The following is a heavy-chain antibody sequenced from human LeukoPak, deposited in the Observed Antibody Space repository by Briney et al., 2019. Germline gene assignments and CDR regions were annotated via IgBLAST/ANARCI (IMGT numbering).Heavy chain of an antibody. V-gene: IGHV3-21*01. CDR3: ARDLHYYDSSGYSPFDY. Sequence: GGSLRLSCAASGFTFSSYNMNWVRQAPGKGLEWVSSISSSSSYIYYADSVKGRFTISRDNAKNSLYLQMNSLRAEDTAVYYCARDLHYYDSSGYSPFDYWGQGTLVTVSS. D-gene: IGHD3-22*01. CDR2: ISSSSSYI. J-gene: IGHJ4*02. CDR1: GFTFSSYN.